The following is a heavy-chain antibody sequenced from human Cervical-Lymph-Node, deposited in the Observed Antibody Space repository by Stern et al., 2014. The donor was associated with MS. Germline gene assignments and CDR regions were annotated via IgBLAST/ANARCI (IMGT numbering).Heavy chain of an antibody. J-gene: IGHJ5*02. Sequence: MQLVESGPGLVKPSETLSLTCTVSGGSISSHYWSWIRQPPGKGLEWIGYIYHSGGTNYNPSLASRVTISLDTSKNQVSLKPPSVTAADTAVYYCAKGFSSSWYGGRWFDPWGQGTLVTVSS. D-gene: IGHD6-13*01. CDR3: AKGFSSSWYGGRWFDP. CDR2: IYHSGGT. CDR1: GGSISSHY. V-gene: IGHV4-59*08.